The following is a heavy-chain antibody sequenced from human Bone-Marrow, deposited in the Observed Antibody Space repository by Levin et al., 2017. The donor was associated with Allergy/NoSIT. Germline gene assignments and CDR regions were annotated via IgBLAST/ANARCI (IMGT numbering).Heavy chain of an antibody. J-gene: IGHJ4*02. V-gene: IGHV3-11*01. CDR1: GFTFSDHY. CDR2: ISSSGGSI. D-gene: IGHD3-10*01. Sequence: GASVKVSCAASGFTFSDHYMSWIRQPPGKGLQWGSYISSSGGSIYYADSVKGRFTISRDNAKNSLYLQMNSLRAEATAVYYCTRARYGTGRTGGFDYWGQGILVTVSS. CDR3: TRARYGTGRTGGFDY.